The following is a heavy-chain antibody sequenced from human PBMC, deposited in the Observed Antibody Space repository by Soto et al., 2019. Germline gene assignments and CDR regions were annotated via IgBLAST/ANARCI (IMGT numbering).Heavy chain of an antibody. CDR1: GGTFSSYA. D-gene: IGHD3-3*01. CDR3: ARSVRDSWSGFYGGV. CDR2: IIPIFGTA. J-gene: IGHJ6*02. Sequence: GASVKVSCKASGGTFSSYAISWVRQAPGQGLEWMGGIIPIFGTANYAQKFQGRVTITADESTSTAYMELSSLRSEDTAVYYCARSVRDSWSGFYGGVWGQGTTVTVSS. V-gene: IGHV1-69*13.